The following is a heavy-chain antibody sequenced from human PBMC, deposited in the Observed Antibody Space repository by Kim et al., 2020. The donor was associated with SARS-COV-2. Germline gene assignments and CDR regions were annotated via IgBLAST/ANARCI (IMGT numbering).Heavy chain of an antibody. D-gene: IGHD3-16*01. V-gene: IGHV4-34*01. CDR1: GGSFSGYY. J-gene: IGHJ4*02. Sequence: SETLSLTCAVYGGSFSGYYWSWIRQPPGKGLEWIGEINHSGSTNYNPSLKSRVTISVDTSKNQFSLKLSSVTAADTAVYYCRGEARGSSRARIGFDYWGQGTLVTVSS. CDR3: RGEARGSSRARIGFDY. CDR2: INHSGST.